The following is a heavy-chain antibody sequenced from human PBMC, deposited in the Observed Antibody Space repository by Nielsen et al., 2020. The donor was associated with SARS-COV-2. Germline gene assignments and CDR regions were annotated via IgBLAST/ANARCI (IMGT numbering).Heavy chain of an antibody. V-gene: IGHV4-39*07. CDR3: ARGSGMDFDY. J-gene: IGHJ4*02. D-gene: IGHD3-10*01. Sequence: RQAPGKGLEWIGSIYYSGSTYYNPSLKSRVTISVDTSKNQFSLKLSSVTAADTAVYYCARGSGMDFDYWGQGTLVTVSS. CDR2: IYYSGST.